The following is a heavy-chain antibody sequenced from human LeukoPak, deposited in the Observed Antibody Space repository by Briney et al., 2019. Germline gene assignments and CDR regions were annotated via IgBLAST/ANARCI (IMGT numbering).Heavy chain of an antibody. D-gene: IGHD3-22*01. V-gene: IGHV6-1*01. Sequence: SQTLSLTCAISGDSVSSNSAAWNWIRQSPSRGLEWLGRTYYRSKSYNDYAVSVKSRITINPDTSKNQFSLQLNSVTPEDTAVYYCARDYYDSSGYYSQFYYYGMDVWGQGTTVTVSS. CDR2: TYYRSKSYN. J-gene: IGHJ6*02. CDR1: GDSVSSNSAA. CDR3: ARDYYDSSGYYSQFYYYGMDV.